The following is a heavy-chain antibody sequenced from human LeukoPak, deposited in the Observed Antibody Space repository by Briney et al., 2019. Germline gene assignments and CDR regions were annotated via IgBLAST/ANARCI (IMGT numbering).Heavy chain of an antibody. J-gene: IGHJ4*02. CDR1: GFSLNDYY. D-gene: IGHD2-2*03. Sequence: PGGSLRLSCAASGFSLNDYYMSWIRQAPGKGLEWVSNITRRGGSIFYADSLKGRFTISRDNAKNSLFLQMNSLRAEDTAVYYCGRDRGYWASHWGQGRLVSVCS. CDR2: ITRRGGSI. CDR3: GRDRGYWASH. V-gene: IGHV3-11*04.